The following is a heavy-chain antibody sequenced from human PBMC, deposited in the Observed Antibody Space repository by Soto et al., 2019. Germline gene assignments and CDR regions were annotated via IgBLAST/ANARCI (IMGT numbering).Heavy chain of an antibody. CDR3: ARFSGGVYNTYYFYYGMDV. CDR2: ITTYNGNT. Sequence: VPVKVSCKASGYSFTSYGISWVRQAPGQGLDWMGWITTYNGNTKYAQDLQGRVTMTTDTSTSTAYMELRSLRSDDTAVYYCARFSGGVYNTYYFYYGMDVWGQGTTVTVSS. J-gene: IGHJ6*02. D-gene: IGHD2-15*01. V-gene: IGHV1-18*04. CDR1: GYSFTSYG.